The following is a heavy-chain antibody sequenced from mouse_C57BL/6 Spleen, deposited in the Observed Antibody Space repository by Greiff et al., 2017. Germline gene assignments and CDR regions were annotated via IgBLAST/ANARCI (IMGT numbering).Heavy chain of an antibody. D-gene: IGHD2-2*01. CDR1: GYTFTSYW. Sequence: VQLQQPGAELVKPGASVKLSCKASGYTFTSYWMHWVKQRPGQGLEWIGMIHPNSGSTNYNEKFKSKATLTVDKSSSTAYMQLSSLTSEYSAVYYCGDGCDVWFAYWGQGTLVTVSA. J-gene: IGHJ3*01. V-gene: IGHV1-64*01. CDR2: IHPNSGST. CDR3: GDGCDVWFAY.